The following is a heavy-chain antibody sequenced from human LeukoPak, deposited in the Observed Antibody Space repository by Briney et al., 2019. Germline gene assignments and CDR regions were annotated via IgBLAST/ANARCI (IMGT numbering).Heavy chain of an antibody. CDR1: GGSISSGGYY. CDR2: IYDSGST. Sequence: SETLSLTCTVSGGSISSGGYYWSWIRQHPGKGLEGIGYIYDSGSTYFNPSLKRRVTLSLDTSKDQFSLNLNSVTAADTAVYYCARVRGYCSSASCYGAFDIWGQGTMVTVSS. D-gene: IGHD2-2*01. J-gene: IGHJ3*02. CDR3: ARVRGYCSSASCYGAFDI. V-gene: IGHV4-31*03.